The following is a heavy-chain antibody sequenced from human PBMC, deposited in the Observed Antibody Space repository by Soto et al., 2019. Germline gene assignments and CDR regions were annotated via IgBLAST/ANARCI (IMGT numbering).Heavy chain of an antibody. CDR1: GGSISSGGYY. CDR2: IYYSGST. CDR3: ARDISSDSLFGY. Sequence: SETLSLTCAVSGGSISSGGYYWTWIRQHPGKGLEWIGYIYYSGSTYYNPSLKSRVTISVDTSKNQFSLKLSSVTAADTAVYYCARDISSDSLFGYWGQGALVTVSS. D-gene: IGHD3-22*01. J-gene: IGHJ4*02. V-gene: IGHV4-31*11.